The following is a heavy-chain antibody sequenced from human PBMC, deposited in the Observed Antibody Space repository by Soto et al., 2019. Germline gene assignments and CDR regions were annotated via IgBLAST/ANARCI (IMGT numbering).Heavy chain of an antibody. CDR3: SRGYPPRDQLGNLPGAF. D-gene: IGHD1-1*01. CDR1: GYTFTSYY. J-gene: IGHJ4*02. V-gene: IGHV1-46*03. Sequence: QVQLVQSGAEVMQPGASVKVSCKASGYTFTSYYIQWVRQAPGQGLEWMGIINPSGGSTNYAQKFQGRVTMTRDTSTSTVYMGLSSLRSEYTAIYYCSRGYPPRDQLGNLPGAFWCQGTLVTVSS. CDR2: INPSGGST.